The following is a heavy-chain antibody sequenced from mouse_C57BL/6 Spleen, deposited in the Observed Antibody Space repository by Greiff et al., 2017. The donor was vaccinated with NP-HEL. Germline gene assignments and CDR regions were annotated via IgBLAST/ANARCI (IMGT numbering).Heavy chain of an antibody. Sequence: EVQLQQSGPELVKPGASVKISCKASGYTFTDYYMNWVKQSHGKSLEWIGDINPNNGGTSYNQKFKGKATLTVDKSSSTAYMELRSLTSEDSAVYYCARFITGYAMDYWGQGTSVTVSS. D-gene: IGHD1-1*01. CDR2: INPNNGGT. CDR1: GYTFTDYY. CDR3: ARFITGYAMDY. V-gene: IGHV1-26*01. J-gene: IGHJ4*01.